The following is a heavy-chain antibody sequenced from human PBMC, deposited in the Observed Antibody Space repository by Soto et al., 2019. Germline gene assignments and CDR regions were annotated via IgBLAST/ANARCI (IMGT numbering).Heavy chain of an antibody. Sequence: PSETLSLTCTVSGGSISSSSYYWGRIRQPPGKGLEWIGSIYYSGSTYCNPSLKSRVTISVDTSKNQFSLKLSSVTAADTAVYYCARHDYGDYVFPNWFDPWGQGTLVTVSS. CDR3: ARHDYGDYVFPNWFDP. CDR1: GGSISSSSYY. CDR2: IYYSGST. J-gene: IGHJ5*02. D-gene: IGHD4-17*01. V-gene: IGHV4-39*01.